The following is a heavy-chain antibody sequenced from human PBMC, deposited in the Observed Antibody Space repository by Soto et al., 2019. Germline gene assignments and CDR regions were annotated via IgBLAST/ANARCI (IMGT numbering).Heavy chain of an antibody. Sequence: GGSLRLSCAAPGFTFSSYAMSWVRQAPGKGLEWVSVISGSGGSTYYADSVKGRFTISRDNSKNTLYLQMNSLRAEDTAVYYCAKDPHGDYLLNWFDPWGQGTLVTVSS. CDR3: AKDPHGDYLLNWFDP. CDR2: ISGSGGST. D-gene: IGHD4-17*01. CDR1: GFTFSSYA. V-gene: IGHV3-23*01. J-gene: IGHJ5*02.